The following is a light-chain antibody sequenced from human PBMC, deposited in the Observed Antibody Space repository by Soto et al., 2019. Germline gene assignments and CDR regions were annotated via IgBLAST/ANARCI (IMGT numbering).Light chain of an antibody. CDR3: QSYDSSLSGYV. CDR2: GHS. J-gene: IGLJ1*01. V-gene: IGLV1-40*01. Sequence: QSALPQPPSASGDPGQRVTISCTGSSSNIGAGHGAHWYQRLAGTAPKLLVCGHSTRPSGVPDRFSGSKSATSASLAITGLQAEDEAGYYCQSYDSSLSGYVFGTATKVTV. CDR1: SSNIGAGHG.